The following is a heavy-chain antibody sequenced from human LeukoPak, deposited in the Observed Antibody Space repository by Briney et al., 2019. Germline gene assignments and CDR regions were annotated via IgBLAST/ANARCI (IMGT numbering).Heavy chain of an antibody. CDR1: GDSISTYY. V-gene: IGHV4-59*01. J-gene: IGHJ4*02. CDR2: NHYTGTG. Sequence: SETLSLTRTVSGDSISTYYWSWVRQPPGKGLEWIGYNHYTGTGNYNPSLKSRVTTSLDTARNQFSLKLSSVTAADTAVYYCARGSYGDYSPQFDYWGQGTLVTVSS. CDR3: ARGSYGDYSPQFDY. D-gene: IGHD4-17*01.